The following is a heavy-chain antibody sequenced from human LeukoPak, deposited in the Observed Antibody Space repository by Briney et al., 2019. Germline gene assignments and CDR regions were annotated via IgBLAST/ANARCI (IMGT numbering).Heavy chain of an antibody. CDR3: ARIAVAGPFDAFDI. J-gene: IGHJ3*02. V-gene: IGHV3-7*01. Sequence: GGSLRLSCAASGFTFSSYCLSWVRQAPGKGREWVANIKQDGSESHYEESVKGRFTISRDNAKNSLYLQMNSLRAEDTAVYYCARIAVAGPFDAFDIWGQGTMVTVSS. CDR2: IKQDGSES. D-gene: IGHD6-19*01. CDR1: GFTFSSYC.